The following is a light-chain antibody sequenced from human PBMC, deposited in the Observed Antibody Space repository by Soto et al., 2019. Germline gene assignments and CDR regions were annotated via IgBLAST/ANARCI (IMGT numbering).Light chain of an antibody. Sequence: QSVLTQPASVSGSPGQSITISCTGTSSDVGGYNYVSWYQQHPGKAPKLMIYEVSNRPSGASNRFSGSKSGNTASLTISGLQAEDEADYYCSSYTSSSTLWVFGTGTKVTVL. CDR1: SSDVGGYNY. J-gene: IGLJ1*01. CDR2: EVS. V-gene: IGLV2-14*01. CDR3: SSYTSSSTLWV.